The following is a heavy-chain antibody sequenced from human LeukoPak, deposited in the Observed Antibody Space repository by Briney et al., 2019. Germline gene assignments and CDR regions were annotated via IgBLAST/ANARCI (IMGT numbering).Heavy chain of an antibody. Sequence: SQTLSLTCAISGDSVSSNSAAWNWIRQSPSRGLEWLGRTYYRSKWYNDYAVSVKSRITINPDTSKNQFSLQLNSVTPEDTAVYYCARAGYPRRIGIIRRWLNDAFDIWGQGTMVTVSS. CDR2: TYYRSKWYN. CDR1: GDSVSSNSAA. CDR3: ARAGYPRRIGIIRRWLNDAFDI. V-gene: IGHV6-1*01. D-gene: IGHD1-26*01. J-gene: IGHJ3*02.